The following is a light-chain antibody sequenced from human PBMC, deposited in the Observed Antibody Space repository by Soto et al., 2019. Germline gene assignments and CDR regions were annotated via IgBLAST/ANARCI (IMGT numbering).Light chain of an antibody. CDR1: SSDVGGFNH. J-gene: IGLJ1*01. CDR3: SSYTVSSANV. V-gene: IGLV2-14*03. Sequence: QSALTQPASVSGSPGQSITISCTGSSSDVGGFNHVSWYQQHPGKAPKLMIFDVSNRPSGVSSRFSGSKSGNTAALTLSGLQAEDEADYHCSSYTVSSANVFGTGTKLTVL. CDR2: DVS.